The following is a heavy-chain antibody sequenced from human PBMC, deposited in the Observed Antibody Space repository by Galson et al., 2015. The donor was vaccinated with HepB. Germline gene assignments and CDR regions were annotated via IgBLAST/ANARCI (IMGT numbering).Heavy chain of an antibody. CDR2: IWYDGSNK. CDR1: GFTFSSYA. D-gene: IGHD6-19*01. J-gene: IGHJ4*02. Sequence: SLRLSCAASGFTFSSYAMSWVRQAPGKGLEWVAVIWYDGSNKYYADSVKGRFTISRDNSKNTLYLQMNSLRAEDTAVYYCVRVKSSGWYGYYFDYWGQGTLVTVSS. CDR3: VRVKSSGWYGYYFDY. V-gene: IGHV3-33*08.